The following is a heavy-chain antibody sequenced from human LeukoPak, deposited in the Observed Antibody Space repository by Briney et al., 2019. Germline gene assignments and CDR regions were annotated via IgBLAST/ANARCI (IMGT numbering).Heavy chain of an antibody. CDR1: GGPFSGYY. J-gene: IGHJ4*02. Sequence: SETLSLTCAVYGGPFSGYYWSWIRQPPGKGLEWIGEINHSGSTNYNPSLKSRVTISVDTSKNQFSLKLSSVTAADTAVYYCARARYYYDCSGYYRSIFFDYWGQGTLVTVSS. D-gene: IGHD3-22*01. CDR3: ARARYYYDCSGYYRSIFFDY. V-gene: IGHV4-34*01. CDR2: INHSGST.